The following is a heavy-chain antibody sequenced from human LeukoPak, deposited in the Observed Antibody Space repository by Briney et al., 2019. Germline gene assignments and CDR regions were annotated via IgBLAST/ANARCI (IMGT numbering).Heavy chain of an antibody. Sequence: PSETLSLTCAVYGGSFSGYYWSWIRQPPGKGLEWIGESTHSANGSYNPTRKSRVTMSVDPSKNQFSLKLSSVTAADTAVYYCARGRRTYSIGGYFDIWGRGSLVTVSS. CDR2: STHSANG. CDR3: ARGRRTYSIGGYFDI. D-gene: IGHD2-15*01. J-gene: IGHJ2*01. CDR1: GGSFSGYY. V-gene: IGHV4-34*01.